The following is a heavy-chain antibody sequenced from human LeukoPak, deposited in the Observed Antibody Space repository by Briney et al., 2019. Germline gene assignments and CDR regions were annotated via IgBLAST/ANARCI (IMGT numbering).Heavy chain of an antibody. J-gene: IGHJ3*02. Sequence: SETLSLTCTVSGGSISSSTYFWGWIRQPPGKGLEWIGTIYYTGSTYYNASLKSRVTISVDTSKNQFSLKLTSVTAADTAVYYCARHPRITDAFDIWGQGTMVTVSS. V-gene: IGHV4-39*01. CDR1: GGSISSSTYF. CDR2: IYYTGST. D-gene: IGHD1-14*01. CDR3: ARHPRITDAFDI.